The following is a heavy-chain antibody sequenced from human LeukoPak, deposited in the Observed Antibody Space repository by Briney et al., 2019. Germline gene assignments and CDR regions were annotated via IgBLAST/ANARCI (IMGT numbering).Heavy chain of an antibody. CDR3: ARGEIHDSFYYDYYMYV. Sequence: GGSLRLSCAASGFSFSSYGMHWVRQAPGKGLEWVAVISYDGSNKYYADSVKGRFTISRDNSKNTLYLQMNSLRAEDTAVYYCARGEIHDSFYYDYYMYVWGKGTTVTVSS. CDR2: ISYDGSNK. J-gene: IGHJ6*03. V-gene: IGHV3-30*03. D-gene: IGHD5-24*01. CDR1: GFSFSSYG.